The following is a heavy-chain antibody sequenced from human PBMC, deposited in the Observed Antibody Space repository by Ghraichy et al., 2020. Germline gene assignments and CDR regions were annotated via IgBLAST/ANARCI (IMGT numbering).Heavy chain of an antibody. CDR1: GFTFSSYG. Sequence: GGSLRLSCAASGFTFSSYGMHWVRQAPGKGLEWVAVIWYDGSNKYYADSVKGRFTISRDNSKNTLYLQMNSLRAEDTAVYYCARDGENYDFWSGYRYYYGMDVWGQGTTVTVSS. CDR3: ARDGENYDFWSGYRYYYGMDV. V-gene: IGHV3-33*01. J-gene: IGHJ6*02. CDR2: IWYDGSNK. D-gene: IGHD3-3*01.